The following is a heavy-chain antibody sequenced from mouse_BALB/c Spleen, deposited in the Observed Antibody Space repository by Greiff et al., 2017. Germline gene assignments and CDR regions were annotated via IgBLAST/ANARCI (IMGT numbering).Heavy chain of an antibody. CDR3: ARNYYGKDFDY. Sequence: VQLKESGAELVRPGALVKLSCKASGFNIKDYYMHWVKQRPEQGLEWIGWIDPENGNTIYDPKFQGKASITADTSSNTAYLQLSSLTSEDTAVYYCARNYYGKDFDYWGQGTTLTVSS. CDR1: GFNIKDYY. J-gene: IGHJ2*01. D-gene: IGHD1-1*01. V-gene: IGHV14-1*02. CDR2: IDPENGNT.